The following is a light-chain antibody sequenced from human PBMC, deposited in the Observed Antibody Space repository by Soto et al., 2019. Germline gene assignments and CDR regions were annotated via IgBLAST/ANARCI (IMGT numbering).Light chain of an antibody. CDR2: DAS. Sequence: DIQMTQSPSSLSASVGDRVTITCQASQDISNYLNWYQQKPGKAPKLLIYDASNLETGVPSRFSGSGSGTDFTFTISSLQPEDIATYYCQQYGISPGGTFGQGTKLEIK. CDR1: QDISNY. J-gene: IGKJ2*01. CDR3: QQYGISPGGT. V-gene: IGKV1-33*01.